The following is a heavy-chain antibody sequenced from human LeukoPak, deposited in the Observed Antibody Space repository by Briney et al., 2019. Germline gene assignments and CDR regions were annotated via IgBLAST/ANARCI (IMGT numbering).Heavy chain of an antibody. CDR1: GYTFTSYD. D-gene: IGHD3-3*01. CDR2: MNPNSGNT. Sequence: GASVKVSCKAPGYTFTSYDINWVRQATGQGLEWMGWMNPNSGNTGYAQKFQGRVTMTRNTSISTAYMELSSLRSEDTAVYYCARVYYDFWSGYSRHFDYWGQGTLVTVSS. J-gene: IGHJ4*02. CDR3: ARVYYDFWSGYSRHFDY. V-gene: IGHV1-8*01.